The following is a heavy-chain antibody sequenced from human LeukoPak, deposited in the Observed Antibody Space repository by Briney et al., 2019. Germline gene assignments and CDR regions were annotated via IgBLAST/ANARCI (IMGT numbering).Heavy chain of an antibody. V-gene: IGHV4-59*08. J-gene: IGHJ4*02. CDR1: GASITGYY. CDR2: IHISGTT. CDR3: ARHLYYDILTGYHL. D-gene: IGHD3-9*01. Sequence: SETLSLTCTVSGASITGYYWSWIRQTPEMGLEYIGYIHISGTTYNNPSLKGRVTVSLDTSQNQFSLKLTSVTAADTAVYFCARHLYYDILTGYHLWGQGTLVTVSS.